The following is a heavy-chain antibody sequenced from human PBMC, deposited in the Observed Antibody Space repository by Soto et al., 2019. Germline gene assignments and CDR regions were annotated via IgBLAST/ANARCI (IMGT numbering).Heavy chain of an antibody. V-gene: IGHV3-33*01. CDR2: IWYDGSNK. CDR3: ARDECWGSNTSCQEFDY. D-gene: IGHD2-2*01. CDR1: GFTFSSYG. J-gene: IGHJ4*02. Sequence: QVQLVESGGGVVQPGRSLRLSCAASGFTFSSYGMHWVRQAPGKGLEWVAVIWYDGSNKYYADSVKGRFTISRDNSKNTLYLQMNSQRAEDTAVYYCARDECWGSNTSCQEFDYWGQGTLVTVSS.